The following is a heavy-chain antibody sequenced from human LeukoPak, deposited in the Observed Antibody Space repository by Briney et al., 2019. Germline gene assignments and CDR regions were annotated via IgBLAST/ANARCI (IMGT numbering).Heavy chain of an antibody. J-gene: IGHJ4*02. CDR2: ISRSSSTI. V-gene: IGHV3-48*02. CDR3: ARDTPFDY. Sequence: GGSLRLSCAASGFTFSDYSMNWVRQAPGKGLEWISYISRSSSTIYYTDSVKGRFSISRDNAKNSLYLQMNSLRDEGTAVYYCARDTPFDYWGQGTLVTVSS. CDR1: GFTFSDYS.